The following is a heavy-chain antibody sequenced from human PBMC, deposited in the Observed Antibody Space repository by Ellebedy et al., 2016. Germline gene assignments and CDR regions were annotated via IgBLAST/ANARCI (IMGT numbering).Heavy chain of an antibody. CDR2: ITHSGST. J-gene: IGHJ4*02. Sequence: SGPTLVXPTQTLTLTCTFSGFSLRTRGAGVGWIRQPPGKGLEWIGEITHSGSTNYSPSLKSRVTISVDTSKKKFSLRLSSVTAADTAVYYCARRSREQLVGYFDYWGQGTLVTVSS. CDR1: GFSLRTRGAG. D-gene: IGHD6-6*01. CDR3: ARRSREQLVGYFDY. V-gene: IGHV4-28*02.